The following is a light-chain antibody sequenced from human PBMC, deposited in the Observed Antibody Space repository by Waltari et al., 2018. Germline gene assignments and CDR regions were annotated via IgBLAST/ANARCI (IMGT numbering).Light chain of an antibody. Sequence: DIVMTQSPDSLAVSLGERATINCKSSQSVLYSSNNNNYLAWYQQIPGQPPKLLIYCASTRESGVPDRFSGSGSGTDFTLTISSLQAEDVAVYYCQQYYSPPWTFGQGTKVEIK. J-gene: IGKJ1*01. CDR3: QQYYSPPWT. CDR2: CAS. CDR1: QSVLYSSNNNNY. V-gene: IGKV4-1*01.